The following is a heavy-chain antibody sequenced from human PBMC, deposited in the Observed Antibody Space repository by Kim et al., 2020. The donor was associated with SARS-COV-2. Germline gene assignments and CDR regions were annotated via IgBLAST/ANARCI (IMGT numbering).Heavy chain of an antibody. J-gene: IGHJ5*02. CDR1: GGSISSYY. V-gene: IGHV4-59*08. D-gene: IGHD6-6*01. CDR2: IYYSGST. Sequence: SETLSLTCTVSGGSISSYYWSWIRQPPGKGLEWIGYIYYSGSTNYNPSLKSRVTISVDTSKNQFSLKLSSVTAADTAVYYCARHRTSPWQLGTKGNWFDPWGQGTLVTVSS. CDR3: ARHRTSPWQLGTKGNWFDP.